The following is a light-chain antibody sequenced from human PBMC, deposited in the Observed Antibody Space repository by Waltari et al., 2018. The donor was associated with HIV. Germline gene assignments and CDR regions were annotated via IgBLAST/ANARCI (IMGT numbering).Light chain of an antibody. CDR2: KAS. CDR1: QSISSW. V-gene: IGKV1-5*03. Sequence: DIQMTQSPSPLSTSVGDRVTITCRASQSISSWLAWYQQKPGKAPKLLIYKASSLESGVPTRFSGSGSETEFTLTISSLQPDDFATYYCQQYNSKRTFGRGTKVEIK. CDR3: QQYNSKRT. J-gene: IGKJ1*01.